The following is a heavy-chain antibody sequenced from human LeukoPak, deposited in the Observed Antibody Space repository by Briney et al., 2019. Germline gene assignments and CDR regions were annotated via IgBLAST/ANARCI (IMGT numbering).Heavy chain of an antibody. D-gene: IGHD3-10*01. CDR3: ARFPRGLRYFDY. CDR1: GGSFSGYY. CDR2: INHSGST. Sequence: SETLSLTCAVYGGSFSGYYWSWIRQPPGKGLEWIGEINHSGSTNYNPSLKSRVTISVDTSKNQFSLKLSSVTAADTAVYYCARFPRGLRYFDYWGQGTLVTVSS. J-gene: IGHJ4*02. V-gene: IGHV4-34*01.